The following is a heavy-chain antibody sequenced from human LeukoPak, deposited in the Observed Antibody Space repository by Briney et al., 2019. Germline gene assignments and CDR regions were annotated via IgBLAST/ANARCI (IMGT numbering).Heavy chain of an antibody. CDR3: PRGHNPHYAFWSGYPLYNWFDP. CDR1: GGSFSGYY. Sequence: SETLSLTCAVYGGSFSGYYWSWIRQPPGKGLEWIGEINHSGSTNYNPSLKSRVTISVDTSKNQFSLKLSSVTAADTAVYYCPRGHNPHYAFWSGYPLYNWFDPWGQGTLVTVSS. V-gene: IGHV4-34*01. D-gene: IGHD3-3*01. J-gene: IGHJ5*02. CDR2: INHSGST.